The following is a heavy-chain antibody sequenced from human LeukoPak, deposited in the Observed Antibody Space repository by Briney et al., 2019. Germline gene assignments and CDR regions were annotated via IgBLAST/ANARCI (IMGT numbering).Heavy chain of an antibody. J-gene: IGHJ3*02. CDR2: ISKSGDST. Sequence: GGSLRLSCAASGFSFSSYAMSWVRQAPGKGLEWVSAISKSGDSTFYADSVKGRFTISRDNSQNTLYVQMNSLRAEDTAVYYCAKDQGYSSAWYSRDGFDMWGQGTMVTVSS. V-gene: IGHV3-23*01. D-gene: IGHD6-19*01. CDR3: AKDQGYSSAWYSRDGFDM. CDR1: GFSFSSYA.